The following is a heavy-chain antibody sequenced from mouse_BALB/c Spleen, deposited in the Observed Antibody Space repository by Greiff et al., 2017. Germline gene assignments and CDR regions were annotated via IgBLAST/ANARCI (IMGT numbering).Heavy chain of an antibody. CDR3: ARGELLRLREAMDY. CDR1: GFTFSSYA. V-gene: IGHV5-6-5*01. CDR2: ISSGGST. D-gene: IGHD1-2*01. Sequence: EVKLVESGGGLVKPGGSLKLSCAASGFTFSSYAMSWVRQTPEKRLEWVASISSGGSTYYPDSVKGRFTISRDNARNILYLQMSSLRSEDTAMYYCARGELLRLREAMDYWGQGTSVTVSS. J-gene: IGHJ4*01.